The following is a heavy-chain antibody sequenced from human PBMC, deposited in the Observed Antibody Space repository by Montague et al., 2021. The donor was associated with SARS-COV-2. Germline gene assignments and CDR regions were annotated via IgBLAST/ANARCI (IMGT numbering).Heavy chain of an antibody. D-gene: IGHD3-10*01. V-gene: IGHV3-7*01. CDR2: IKQDGSEK. CDR1: GFPFSSYW. J-gene: IGHJ6*02. CDR3: ARDSYGSGNYYYYYGMDV. Sequence: SRSLSLSASGFPFSSYWMSWVRQAPGKGLEWVANIKQDGSEKYYVDSVKGRFTISRDNAKNSLYLQMNSLRAEDTAVYYCARDSYGSGNYYYYYGMDVWGQGTTVTVSS.